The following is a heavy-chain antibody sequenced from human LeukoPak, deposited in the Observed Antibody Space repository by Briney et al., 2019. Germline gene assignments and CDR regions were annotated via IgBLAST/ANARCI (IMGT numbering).Heavy chain of an antibody. CDR1: GGSFSDYF. CDR2: IDDGGNT. D-gene: IGHD2-21*02. J-gene: IGHJ3*02. CDR3: ARFSRITWGDWGDAFDI. Sequence: PSETLSLTCSVYGGSFSDYFWSWTRQSPGKGLEWIGEIDDGGNTNYNPSLISRVIVSMEKSKKQFSLVMRSVTAADTAVCYCARFSRITWGDWGDAFDIWGQGTTVIVSS. V-gene: IGHV4-34*01.